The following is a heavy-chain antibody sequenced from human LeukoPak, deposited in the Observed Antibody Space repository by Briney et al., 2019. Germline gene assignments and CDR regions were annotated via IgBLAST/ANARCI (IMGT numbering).Heavy chain of an antibody. CDR3: ARDRLPRPHDYGDYVWWFDP. V-gene: IGHV1-46*01. D-gene: IGHD4-17*01. CDR2: INPSGGST. Sequence: EASVKVSCMASGYTFTSYYMHWVRQAPGQGLEWMGIINPSGGSTSYAQKFQGRVTMTRDMSTSTVYMELSSLRSEDTAVYYCARDRLPRPHDYGDYVWWFDPWGQGTLVTVSS. CDR1: GYTFTSYY. J-gene: IGHJ5*02.